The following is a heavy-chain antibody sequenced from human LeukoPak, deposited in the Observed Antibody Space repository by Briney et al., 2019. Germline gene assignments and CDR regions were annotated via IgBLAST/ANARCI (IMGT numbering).Heavy chain of an antibody. V-gene: IGHV1-18*01. J-gene: IGHJ3*01. CDR1: GYTFTSYG. CDR3: ARDRYYDSSGYSPPSD. D-gene: IGHD3-22*01. CDR2: ISAYNGNT. Sequence: ASVKVSCKASGYTFTSYGISWVRQAPGQGLEWMGWISAYNGNTNYAQKLQGRVTMTTDTSTSTAYIELRSLRSDDTAVYYCARDRYYDSSGYSPPSDWGQGTMVTVSS.